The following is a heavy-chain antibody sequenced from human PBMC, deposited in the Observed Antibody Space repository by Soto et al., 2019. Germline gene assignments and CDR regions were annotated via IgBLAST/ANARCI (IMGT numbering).Heavy chain of an antibody. CDR3: ARARNRYFDY. J-gene: IGHJ4*02. V-gene: IGHV4-61*01. CDR1: GGSMTTGSYF. D-gene: IGHD1-1*01. CDR2: VFRSGSV. Sequence: PSETLSLTCNVSGGSMTTGSYFWSWIRQPPGKGLEWIGYVFRSGSVNYSPSFKSRVTISIDTSKNQFSLMLKSVTAADTAVYFCARARNRYFDYWGQGALATVSS.